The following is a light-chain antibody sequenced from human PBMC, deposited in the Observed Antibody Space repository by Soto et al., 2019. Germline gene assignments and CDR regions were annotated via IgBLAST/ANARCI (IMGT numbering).Light chain of an antibody. J-gene: IGLJ1*01. CDR1: SSDVGGYDY. CDR3: CSYAGSNSYV. Sequence: QPALTQPRSVSVSPGQSVTISCTGTSSDVGGYDYVSWYQQHPGKAPRLMIYDVSKRPSGVPDRFSGSKSGSTASLTISGLQAEDEADYYCCSYAGSNSYVFGTGTKLNVL. V-gene: IGLV2-11*01. CDR2: DVS.